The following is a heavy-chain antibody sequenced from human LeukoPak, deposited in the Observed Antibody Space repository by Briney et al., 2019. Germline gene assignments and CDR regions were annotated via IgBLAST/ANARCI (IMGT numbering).Heavy chain of an antibody. J-gene: IGHJ4*02. CDR1: GFTLSSYW. CDR2: IKQDGSEK. V-gene: IGHV3-7*03. D-gene: IGHD2-2*02. Sequence: GGSLRLSCAASGFTLSSYWMSWVRQAPGKGLEWVANIKQDGSEKYYVDSVKGRFTISRDNAKNSLYLQMNSLRAEDTAVYYCAKDHGDCSSTSCYTLMDYFDYWGQGTLVTVSS. CDR3: AKDHGDCSSTSCYTLMDYFDY.